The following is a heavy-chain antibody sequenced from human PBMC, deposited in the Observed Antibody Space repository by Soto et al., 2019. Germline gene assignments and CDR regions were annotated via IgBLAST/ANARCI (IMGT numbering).Heavy chain of an antibody. CDR3: AREIAAAGTGAFDI. CDR2: IYSGGST. D-gene: IGHD6-13*01. V-gene: IGHV3-53*01. J-gene: IGHJ3*02. Sequence: GGSLRLSCAASGFTVSSNYMSWVRQAPGKGLEWVSVIYSGGSTYYADSVKGRFTISRDNSKNTLYLQMNSLRAEDTAVYYCAREIAAAGTGAFDIWGQGTMVTVS. CDR1: GFTVSSNY.